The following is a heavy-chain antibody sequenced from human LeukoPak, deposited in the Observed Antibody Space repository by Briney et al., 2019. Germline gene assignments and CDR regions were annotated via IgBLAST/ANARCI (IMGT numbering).Heavy chain of an antibody. D-gene: IGHD4-23*01. CDR1: GFTFSSYA. Sequence: PGGSLRLSCAASGFTFSSYAMSWVRQAPGKGLEWVSAISGSGGSTYYADSVKGRFTISRDNSKNTLYLQMNSLRAEDTAVYYCAAGGILRPYYFDYWGQGTLVTVSS. V-gene: IGHV3-23*01. CDR3: AAGGILRPYYFDY. J-gene: IGHJ4*02. CDR2: ISGSGGST.